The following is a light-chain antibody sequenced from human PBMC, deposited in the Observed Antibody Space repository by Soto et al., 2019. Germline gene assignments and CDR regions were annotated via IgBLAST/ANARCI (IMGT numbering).Light chain of an antibody. CDR3: QQYSNSRT. Sequence: EIVLTQSPGTLSLSPGERATLSCRASQSVSSSWLAWYQQKPGQAPRLLIYGASSRATGIPDRFSGSGSGTDFTLTISRLEPEDFAVYYCQQYSNSRTFGQGTKVEIK. CDR2: GAS. V-gene: IGKV3-20*01. J-gene: IGKJ1*01. CDR1: QSVSSSW.